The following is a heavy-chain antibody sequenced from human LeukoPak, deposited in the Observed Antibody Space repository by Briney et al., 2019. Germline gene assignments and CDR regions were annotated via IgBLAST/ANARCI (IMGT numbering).Heavy chain of an antibody. CDR3: AKGRNYYGSGSYSVLHF. CDR2: ISYDGSKT. Sequence: GGSLRLSCAASGFSFNSYAMHWVRQSPGKGLEWVAVISYDGSKTYYADSLKGRFTISRDNSKNTLYLQMNSLRAEDTAVYYCAKGRNYYGSGSYSVLHFWGQGTLVTVSS. J-gene: IGHJ4*02. D-gene: IGHD3-10*01. CDR1: GFSFNSYA. V-gene: IGHV3-30*18.